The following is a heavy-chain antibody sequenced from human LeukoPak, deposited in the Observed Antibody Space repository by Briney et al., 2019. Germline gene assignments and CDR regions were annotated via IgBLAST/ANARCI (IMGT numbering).Heavy chain of an antibody. CDR2: IYNRGYT. D-gene: IGHD2-2*01. CDR3: ARGNTSPWVY. V-gene: IGHV4-4*07. Sequence: SETLSLTCTVSGASISPYYWSWIRQPAGKGLEWIGRIYNRGYTNYNPSLESRVTMSLDTSKNEFSLKLSSVTAADTALYYCARGNTSPWVYGGQGILVTVSS. J-gene: IGHJ4*02. CDR1: GASISPYY.